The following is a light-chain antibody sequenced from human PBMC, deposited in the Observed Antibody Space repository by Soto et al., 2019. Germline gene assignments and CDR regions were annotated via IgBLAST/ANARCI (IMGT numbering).Light chain of an antibody. Sequence: EIVMTQSPATLSVSPGKRVTLSCRASQFISNSLAWYQQRPGQPPRLLIYGASTRAAGISARFSGSGSGTEFTLTISSLQSEDFPLYYCEQSSSWPRTFGQGTKVDIK. CDR1: QFISNS. CDR3: EQSSSWPRT. V-gene: IGKV3-15*01. CDR2: GAS. J-gene: IGKJ1*01.